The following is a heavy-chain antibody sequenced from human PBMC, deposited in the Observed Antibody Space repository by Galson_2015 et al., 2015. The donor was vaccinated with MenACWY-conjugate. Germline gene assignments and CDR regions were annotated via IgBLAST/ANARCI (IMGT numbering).Heavy chain of an antibody. CDR3: ARDRMEPTVSLPSTLFVP. J-gene: IGHJ5*02. Sequence: SLRLSCAASGFTFGSYWMHWVRQVPGKGLVWVSRIDRAGSSTTYEDSVKGRFTISRDNAKNTLYLQMNSLRAEDTAVYYCARDRMEPTVSLPSTLFVPWGQGTQVIVSS. CDR2: IDRAGSST. CDR1: GFTFGSYW. D-gene: IGHD4-11*01. V-gene: IGHV3-74*01.